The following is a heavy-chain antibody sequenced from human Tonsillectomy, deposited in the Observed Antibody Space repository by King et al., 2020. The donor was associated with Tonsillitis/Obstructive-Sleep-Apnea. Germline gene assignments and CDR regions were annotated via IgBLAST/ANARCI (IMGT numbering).Heavy chain of an antibody. J-gene: IGHJ4*02. V-gene: IGHV4-34*01. CDR1: GGSFSGYY. CDR3: ARGITIFGVVIIGGY. Sequence: VQLQQWGAGLLKPSETLSLTCAVYGGSFSGYYWSWIRQPPGKGLEWIGEINHSGSTNYNPSLKSRVTISVDTSKNQFSLKLSSVTAADTAVYYCARGITIFGVVIIGGYWGQGPLVTVSS. D-gene: IGHD3-3*01. CDR2: INHSGST.